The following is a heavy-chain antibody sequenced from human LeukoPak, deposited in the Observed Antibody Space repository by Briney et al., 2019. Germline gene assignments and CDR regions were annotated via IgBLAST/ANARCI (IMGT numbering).Heavy chain of an antibody. CDR1: GFTFSSYA. CDR2: ITSSSTYI. J-gene: IGHJ4*02. V-gene: IGHV3-21*01. CDR3: ARVRCGGSCYFDY. D-gene: IGHD2-15*01. Sequence: GGSLRLSCAASGFTFSSYAMNWVRQAPGKGLEWVSSITSSSTYIYYADSVKGRFTISRDNAKNSLYLQMNSLRGEDTAVYYCARVRCGGSCYFDYWGQGTLVTVSS.